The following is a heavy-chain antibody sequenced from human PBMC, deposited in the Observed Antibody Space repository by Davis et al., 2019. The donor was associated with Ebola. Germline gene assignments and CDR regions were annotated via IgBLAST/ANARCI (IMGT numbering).Heavy chain of an antibody. Sequence: ASVKVSCKASGYTFTSYGISWVRQAPGQGLEWMGWISAYNGNTNYAQKLQGRVTMTTDTSTSTACMERRSLRSDDTAVYYWAREGGEDVVVPAAIVYWGQGTLVTVSS. D-gene: IGHD2-2*02. CDR3: AREGGEDVVVPAAIVY. CDR2: ISAYNGNT. V-gene: IGHV1-18*04. CDR1: GYTFTSYG. J-gene: IGHJ4*02.